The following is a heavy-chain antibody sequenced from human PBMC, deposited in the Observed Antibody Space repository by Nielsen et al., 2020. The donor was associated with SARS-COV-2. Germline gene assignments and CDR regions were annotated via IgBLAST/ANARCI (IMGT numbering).Heavy chain of an antibody. CDR2: ISYDGKTK. CDR3: VRPLEFYYDSTGYSI. J-gene: IGHJ3*02. CDR1: GFTFSSFA. V-gene: IGHV3-30*04. Sequence: GESLKISCAASGFTFSSFAMHWVRQAPGKGLEWVAVISYDGKTKYYADSVKGRFTISRDSPTNTLFLQMNSLRAEDTAVYYCVRPLEFYYDSTGYSIWGQGTMVTVSS. D-gene: IGHD3-22*01.